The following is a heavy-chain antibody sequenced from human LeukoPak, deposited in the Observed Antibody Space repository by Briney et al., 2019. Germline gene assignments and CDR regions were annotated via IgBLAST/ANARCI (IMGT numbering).Heavy chain of an antibody. V-gene: IGHV3-74*01. CDR2: ISHDGII. D-gene: IGHD6-19*01. J-gene: IGHJ1*01. CDR3: ATGGGVAARFFQY. CDR1: GFTFSSYV. Sequence: GGSLRLSCETAGFTFSSYVMHWVRRTPGKGLVWVSRISHDGIISYADSVKGRFTISRNNSKNTLYLQINSLSAEDTAVYYCATGGGVAARFFQYWGQGALVIVSS.